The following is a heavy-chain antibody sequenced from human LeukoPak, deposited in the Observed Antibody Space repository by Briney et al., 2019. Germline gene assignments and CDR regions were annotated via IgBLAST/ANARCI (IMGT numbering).Heavy chain of an antibody. Sequence: PSETLSLTCAVYGGSFSGSYWSWIRQPPGKGLEWIGEINYSGSTNYNPSLKSRVTISVDTSKNQLSLKLNSVTAADTALYYCARGRGPSRITGTTTQLGGVWFDPWGQGTLVTVSS. CDR3: ARGRGPSRITGTTTQLGGVWFDP. J-gene: IGHJ5*02. CDR1: GGSFSGSY. D-gene: IGHD1-7*01. CDR2: INYSGST. V-gene: IGHV4-34*01.